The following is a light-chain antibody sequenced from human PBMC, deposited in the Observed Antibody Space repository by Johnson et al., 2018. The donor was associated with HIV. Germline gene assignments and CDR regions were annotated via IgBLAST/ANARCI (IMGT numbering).Light chain of an antibody. CDR1: SSNIGNNY. CDR3: GTWDSSLGGV. Sequence: QSVLTQPPSVSAAPGQKVTISCSGSSSNIGNNYVSWYQQLPGTAPKLLIYENNKRPSGIPDRFSGSNSGTSATLGITGLQTGDEADYYCGTWDSSLGGVFGTGTKVTVL. CDR2: ENN. V-gene: IGLV1-51*02. J-gene: IGLJ1*01.